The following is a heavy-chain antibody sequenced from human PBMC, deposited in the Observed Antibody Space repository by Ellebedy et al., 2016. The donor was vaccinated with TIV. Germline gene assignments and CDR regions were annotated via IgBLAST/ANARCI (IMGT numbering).Heavy chain of an antibody. J-gene: IGHJ4*02. V-gene: IGHV6-1*01. CDR3: ARDFTIVRGMMNPFDY. D-gene: IGHD3-10*01. CDR1: GDSVSSNSAA. Sequence: SQTLSLTCXISGDSVSSNSAAWNWIRQSPSRGLEWLGRTYYRSKWYIEYAVSVKSRIIINADTSKNQFSLQLNSVTPEDTAVYYCARDFTIVRGMMNPFDYWGQGTLVIVSS. CDR2: TYYRSKWYI.